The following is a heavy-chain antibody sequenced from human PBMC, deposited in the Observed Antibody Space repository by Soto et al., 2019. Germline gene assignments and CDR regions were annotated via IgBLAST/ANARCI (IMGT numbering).Heavy chain of an antibody. J-gene: IGHJ4*02. CDR3: ARDRTFDL. Sequence: GASVKVSCKDSGVGGTFSSYAISWVRQAPGQGLEWMGGIIPIFGTANYAQKFQGKVTITADESTSTAYMELNSLRAEDTAVYYCARDRTFDLWGQGTLVTVSS. CDR1: GVGGTFSSYA. CDR2: IIPIFGTA. V-gene: IGHV1-69*13.